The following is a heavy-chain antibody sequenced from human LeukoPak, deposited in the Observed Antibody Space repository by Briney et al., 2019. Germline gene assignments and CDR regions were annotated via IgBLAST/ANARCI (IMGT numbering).Heavy chain of an antibody. CDR1: GGTFSSYA. Sequence: SVKVSCKASGGTFSSYAISWVRQAPGQGLEWMGGIIPIFGTANYAQKFQGRVTITTDESTSTAYMELSSLRSEDTAVYYCARAPITMVRGVALYYLDYWGQGTLVTVSS. J-gene: IGHJ4*02. CDR3: ARAPITMVRGVALYYLDY. D-gene: IGHD3-10*01. V-gene: IGHV1-69*05. CDR2: IIPIFGTA.